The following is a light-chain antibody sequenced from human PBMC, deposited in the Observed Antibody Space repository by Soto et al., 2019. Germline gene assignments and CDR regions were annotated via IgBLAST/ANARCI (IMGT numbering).Light chain of an antibody. CDR1: SSNIGSNY. CDR2: SNN. CDR3: AAWDDNLSGYV. J-gene: IGLJ1*01. Sequence: QAVVTQPPSASGTPGQRVTISCSGSSSNIGSNYVYWYQQLPGTAPKLLIYSNNQRPSGVPDRFSGSKSGTSASLAISGLRSEDEADYYCAAWDDNLSGYVFGTGTKLTVL. V-gene: IGLV1-47*02.